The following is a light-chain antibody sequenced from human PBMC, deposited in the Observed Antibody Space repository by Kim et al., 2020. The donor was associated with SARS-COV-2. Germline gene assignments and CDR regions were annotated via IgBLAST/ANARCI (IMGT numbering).Light chain of an antibody. CDR3: QHYGSSPQT. J-gene: IGKJ1*01. CDR1: QSVTSNY. CDR2: GAS. Sequence: EIVLTQSPGTLSLSPGERATLSCRASQSVTSNYLAWYQHKPGQAPRVLISGASSRATGIPDRFSGSGSGTDFTLTISRLEPEDFAVYYCQHYGSSPQTFGQGTKVEIK. V-gene: IGKV3-20*01.